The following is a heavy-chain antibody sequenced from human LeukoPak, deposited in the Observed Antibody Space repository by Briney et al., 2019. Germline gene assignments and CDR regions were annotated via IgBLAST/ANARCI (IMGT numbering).Heavy chain of an antibody. J-gene: IGHJ5*02. Sequence: PGGTLGLSDAPSEFPSRAFGTHGVGRAQAKGLEWVAFIRYDGSNKYYADSVKGRFTISRDNSKNTLYLQMNSLRAEDTAVYYCAKDYAPWGQGTLVPVSS. CDR3: AKDYAP. CDR2: IRYDGSNK. V-gene: IGHV3-30*02. D-gene: IGHD2-2*01. CDR1: EFPSRAFG.